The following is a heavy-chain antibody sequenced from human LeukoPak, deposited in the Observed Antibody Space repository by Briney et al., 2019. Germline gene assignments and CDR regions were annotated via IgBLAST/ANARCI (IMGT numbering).Heavy chain of an antibody. CDR2: INPNSGGT. D-gene: IGHD3-10*01. V-gene: IGHV1-2*02. Sequence: ASVKVSCKASGYTFTGYYMHWVRQAPGLGLEWMGWINPNSGGTNYAQKFQGRVTMTRDTSISTAYMELSRLRSDDTAVYYCARDHYSYYGSGSYCYWGQGTLVTVSS. J-gene: IGHJ4*02. CDR1: GYTFTGYY. CDR3: ARDHYSYYGSGSYCY.